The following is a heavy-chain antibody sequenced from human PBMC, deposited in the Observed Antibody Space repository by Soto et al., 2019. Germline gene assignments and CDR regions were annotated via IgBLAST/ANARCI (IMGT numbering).Heavy chain of an antibody. CDR3: AKPPSPLFTTFYYFDY. CDR1: GFTFSSYG. Sequence: GGSLRLSCAASGFTFSSYGMHWVRQAPGKGLEWVAVISYDGSNKYYADSVKGRFTISRDNSKNTLYLQMNSLRAEDTAVYYCAKPPSPLFTTFYYFDYWGQGTLVTVSS. CDR2: ISYDGSNK. D-gene: IGHD3-22*01. V-gene: IGHV3-30*18. J-gene: IGHJ4*02.